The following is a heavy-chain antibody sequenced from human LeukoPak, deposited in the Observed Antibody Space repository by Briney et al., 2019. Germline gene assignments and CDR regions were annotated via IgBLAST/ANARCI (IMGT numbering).Heavy chain of an antibody. D-gene: IGHD3-9*01. CDR3: ARGLYYDILTGYYKEGEFDY. Sequence: ASVKVSFKASGYTFTGYYMHWVRQAPGQGLEWMGWINPNSGGTNYAQKFQGRVTMTRDTSISTAYMELSSLRSDDTAVYYCARGLYYDILTGYYKEGEFDYWGQGTLVTVSS. CDR2: INPNSGGT. CDR1: GYTFTGYY. J-gene: IGHJ4*02. V-gene: IGHV1-2*02.